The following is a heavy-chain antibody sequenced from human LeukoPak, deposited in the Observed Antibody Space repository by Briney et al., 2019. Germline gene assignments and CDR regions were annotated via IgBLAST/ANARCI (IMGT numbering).Heavy chain of an antibody. CDR1: GYTFTGYY. D-gene: IGHD3-10*01. V-gene: IGHV1-2*02. Sequence: ASVKVSCKASGYTFTGYYMHWVRQAPGQGLEWMGWINPNSGGTNYAQKFQGRVAMTRDTSISTAYMELSGLRSDDTAVYYCARHYYGSGSSPFDPWGQGTLVTVSS. CDR3: ARHYYGSGSSPFDP. J-gene: IGHJ5*02. CDR2: INPNSGGT.